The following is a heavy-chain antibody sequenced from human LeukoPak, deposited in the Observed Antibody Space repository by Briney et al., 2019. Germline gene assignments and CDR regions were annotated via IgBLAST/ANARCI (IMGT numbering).Heavy chain of an antibody. D-gene: IGHD3-9*01. CDR3: ATYWRYFDWLLLDT. V-gene: IGHV3-7*05. CDR1: GLTFGDYW. CDR2: IKQDGSET. Sequence: GGSLRLSCEASGLTFGDYWMTWVRQAPGKGPECVANIKQDGSETHYVDSVKGRFTIFRDNAKNSLSLQMNSLRVEDTAMYYCATYWRYFDWLLLDTWGLGTMITVSS. J-gene: IGHJ3*02.